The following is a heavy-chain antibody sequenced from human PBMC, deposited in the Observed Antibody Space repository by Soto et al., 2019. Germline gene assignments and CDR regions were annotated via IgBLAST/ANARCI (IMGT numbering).Heavy chain of an antibody. J-gene: IGHJ6*02. CDR2: ISSSSSYI. CDR1: GFTFSSYS. D-gene: IGHD6-19*01. V-gene: IGHV3-21*01. CDR3: ARGPRIAVADFYGMDV. Sequence: GGSLRLSCAASGFTFSSYSMNWVRQAPGKGLEWVSSISSSSSYIYYADSVKGRFTISRDNAKNSLYLQMNSLRAEDTAVYYCARGPRIAVADFYGMDVWGQGTTVTVSS.